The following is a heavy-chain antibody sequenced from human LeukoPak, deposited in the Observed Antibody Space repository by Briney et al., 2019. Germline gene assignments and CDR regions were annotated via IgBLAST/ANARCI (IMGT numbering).Heavy chain of an antibody. Sequence: SETLSLTCTVSSGSIGSSSNYWGWIRQAPGKGLEWIGNVYYSGSTFYNPSLKSRVTISVDTSKNQFSLKLRSVTAADTAVYYCARVGWVTDDAFDIWGQGTMVTVSS. V-gene: IGHV4-39*01. CDR1: SGSIGSSSNY. CDR3: ARVGWVTDDAFDI. J-gene: IGHJ3*02. CDR2: VYYSGST. D-gene: IGHD4-23*01.